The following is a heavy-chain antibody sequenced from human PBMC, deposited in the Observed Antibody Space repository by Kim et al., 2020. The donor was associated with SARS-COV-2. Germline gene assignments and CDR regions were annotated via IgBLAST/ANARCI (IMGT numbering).Heavy chain of an antibody. CDR1: GFTFSSYW. CDR2: IKSDGSST. Sequence: GGSLRLSCAASGFTFSSYWMHWVRQAPGKGLVWVSRIKSDGSSTSYADSVKGRFTISRDNAKNTLYLQMNSLRAEDTAVYYCARLGVVPAANYYYYGLDVWGQGTTVTVS. V-gene: IGHV3-74*01. CDR3: ARLGVVPAANYYYYGLDV. D-gene: IGHD2-2*01. J-gene: IGHJ6*02.